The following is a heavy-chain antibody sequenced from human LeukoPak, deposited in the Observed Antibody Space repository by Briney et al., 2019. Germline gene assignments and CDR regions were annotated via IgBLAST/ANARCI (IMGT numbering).Heavy chain of an antibody. CDR1: GGTFSSYA. Sequence: SVKVSCKASGGTFSSYAISWVRQAPGQGLEWMGRIIPIFGIANYAQKFQGRVTITADKSTSTAYMELSILRSEDTAVYYCAREQDYYDSSGYYSYWGQGTLVTVSS. CDR2: IIPIFGIA. J-gene: IGHJ4*02. D-gene: IGHD3-22*01. V-gene: IGHV1-69*04. CDR3: AREQDYYDSSGYYSY.